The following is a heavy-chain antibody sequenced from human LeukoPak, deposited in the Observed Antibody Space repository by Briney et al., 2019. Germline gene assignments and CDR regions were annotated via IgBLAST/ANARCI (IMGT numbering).Heavy chain of an antibody. V-gene: IGHV4-39*07. CDR2: IYYSGST. CDR1: GGSISSSSYY. CDR3: ARSRWLQLGGTFDY. Sequence: SETLSLTCTVSGGSISSSSYYWGWIREPPGKGLEWIGSIYYSGSTYYNPSLKSRVTISVDTSKNQFSLKLSSVTAADTAVYYCARSRWLQLGGTFDYWGQGTLVTVSS. J-gene: IGHJ4*02. D-gene: IGHD5-24*01.